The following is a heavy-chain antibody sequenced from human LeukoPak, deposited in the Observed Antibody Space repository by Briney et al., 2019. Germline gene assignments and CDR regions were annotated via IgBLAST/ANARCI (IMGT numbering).Heavy chain of an antibody. J-gene: IGHJ4*02. V-gene: IGHV4-61*02. CDR1: GGPISRGSYL. CDR3: ARVDNRVGATFDY. Sequence: PSQTLSLTCTVSGGPISRGSYLWNWIRQPAGKGLEWNGRLYPGGSTNSNPSLKSRVITTVDSSRNLFSLQLSSVTAADTVVYYCARVDNRVGATFDYWGQGTLVTVSS. D-gene: IGHD1-26*01. CDR2: LYPGGST.